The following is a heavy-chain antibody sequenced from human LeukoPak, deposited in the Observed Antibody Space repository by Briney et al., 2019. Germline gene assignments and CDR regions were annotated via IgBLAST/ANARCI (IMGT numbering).Heavy chain of an antibody. CDR1: GGSISSYY. CDR2: IYYSGST. D-gene: IGHD3-16*01. V-gene: IGHV4-59*01. CDR3: ARSLLGVDYFDY. J-gene: IGHJ4*02. Sequence: SETLSLTCTVSGGSISSYYWSWIRQPPGKGLEWIGYIYYSGSTNYNPSLKSRVTISVDTSKNQFSLKLSSVTAADTAAYYCARSLLGVDYFDYWGQGTLVTVSS.